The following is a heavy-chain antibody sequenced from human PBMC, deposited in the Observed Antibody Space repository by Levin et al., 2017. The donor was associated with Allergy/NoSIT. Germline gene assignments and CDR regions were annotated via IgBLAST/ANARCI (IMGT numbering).Heavy chain of an antibody. CDR3: ASFRGDSDGSGFDY. J-gene: IGHJ4*02. Sequence: ASVKVSCKASGYTFTSYDINWVRQATGQGLEWMGWMNPNSGNTGYAQKFQGRVTMTRNTSISTAYMELSSLRSEDTAVYYCASFRGDSDGSGFDYWGQGTLVTVSS. CDR2: MNPNSGNT. V-gene: IGHV1-8*01. CDR1: GYTFTSYD. D-gene: IGHD3-10*01.